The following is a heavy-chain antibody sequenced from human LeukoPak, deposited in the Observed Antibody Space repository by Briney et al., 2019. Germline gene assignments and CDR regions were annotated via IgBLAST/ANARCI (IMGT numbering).Heavy chain of an antibody. Sequence: ASVKVSCKASGGTFGSYAISWVRQAPGQGLEWMGGIIPIFGTANYAQKFQGRVTITADESTSTAYMELSSLRSEDTAVYYCARDSTVTTWGYGMDVWGQGTTVTVSS. CDR2: IIPIFGTA. CDR3: ARDSTVTTWGYGMDV. V-gene: IGHV1-69*13. CDR1: GGTFGSYA. J-gene: IGHJ6*02. D-gene: IGHD4-11*01.